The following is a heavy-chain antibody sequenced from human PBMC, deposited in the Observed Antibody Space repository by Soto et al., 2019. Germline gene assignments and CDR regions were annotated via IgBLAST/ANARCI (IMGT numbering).Heavy chain of an antibody. CDR3: AKPYYDFWSGWPLGMDV. V-gene: IGHV3-23*01. J-gene: IGHJ6*02. CDR2: ISGSGGST. CDR1: GFTFSSYA. Sequence: LRLSCAASGFTFSSYAMSWVRQAPGKGLEWVSAISGSGGSTYYADSVKGRFTISRDNSKNTLYLQMNSLRAEDTAVYYCAKPYYDFWSGWPLGMDVWGQGTTVTVSS. D-gene: IGHD3-3*01.